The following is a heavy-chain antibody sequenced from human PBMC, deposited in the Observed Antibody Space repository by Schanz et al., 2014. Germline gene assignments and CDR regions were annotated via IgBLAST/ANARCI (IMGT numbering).Heavy chain of an antibody. CDR2: IIPITGIT. D-gene: IGHD5-12*01. J-gene: IGHJ4*02. Sequence: QVQLVQSGAEVKKPGSSVKVSCKASGDTFRSYTINWVRHAPGQGLEWMGRIIPITGITNYAQKFQGRVTFTAEKSTSTAFLEVNSLRSEDTAVDYCARTGYDPSLTHWGQGTLVTVSS. CDR1: GDTFRSYT. V-gene: IGHV1-69*02. CDR3: ARTGYDPSLTH.